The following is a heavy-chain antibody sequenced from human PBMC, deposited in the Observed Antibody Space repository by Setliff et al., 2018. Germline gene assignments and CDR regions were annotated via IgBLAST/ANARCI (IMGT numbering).Heavy chain of an antibody. CDR3: VRSSAPQVVLAADFDF. CDR1: GFGFTTFG. CDR2: TSPYSGNT. J-gene: IGHJ4*02. Sequence: VASVKVSCKTSGFGFTTFGFSWVRQAPGQGLEWLGSTSPYSGNTNYPQWLQDRVTMTIDTSATTVYMELQSLRSDDTAVYYCVRSSAPQVVLAADFDFWGQGTPVTVSS. V-gene: IGHV1-18*01. D-gene: IGHD6-19*01.